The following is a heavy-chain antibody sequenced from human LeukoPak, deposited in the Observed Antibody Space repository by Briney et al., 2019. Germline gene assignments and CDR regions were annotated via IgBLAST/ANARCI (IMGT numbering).Heavy chain of an antibody. CDR1: GFTFSSYA. V-gene: IGHV3-23*01. CDR2: ISNSGGST. J-gene: IGHJ4*02. Sequence: PGGSLRLSRAASGFTFSSYAMSWVRQAPGKGLEWVSAISNSGGSTNYADSVKGRFTISRDNSKNTLYLQMNSLRAEDTAVYYCAKRSCSGGSCNFDYWGQGTLVTVSS. CDR3: AKRSCSGGSCNFDY. D-gene: IGHD2-15*01.